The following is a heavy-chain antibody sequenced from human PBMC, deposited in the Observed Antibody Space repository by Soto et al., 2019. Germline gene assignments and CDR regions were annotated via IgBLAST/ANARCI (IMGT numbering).Heavy chain of an antibody. CDR3: AKEMLATDAFDI. D-gene: IGHD5-12*01. V-gene: IGHV3-43*01. CDR1: GFTFDDYT. CDR2: ISWDGGST. Sequence: LRLSCAASGFTFDDYTMHWVRQAPGKGLEWVSLISWDGGSTYYADSVKGRFTISRDNSKNSLYLQMNSLRTEDTALYYCAKEMLATDAFDIWGQGTMVTVSS. J-gene: IGHJ3*02.